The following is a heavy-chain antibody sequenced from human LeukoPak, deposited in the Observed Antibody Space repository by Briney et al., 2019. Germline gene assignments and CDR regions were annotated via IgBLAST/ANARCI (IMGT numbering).Heavy chain of an antibody. CDR1: GGSFSGYY. D-gene: IGHD6-19*01. CDR3: ARLPSGWSRDV. V-gene: IGHV4-34*01. Sequence: PSETLSLTCAVYGGSFSGYYWSWIRQPPGKGLEWIGEINHSGSTNYNPSLKSRVTISVDTSKNQFSLKLSSVTAADTAVYYCARLPSGWSRDVWGKGTTVTISS. CDR2: INHSGST. J-gene: IGHJ6*04.